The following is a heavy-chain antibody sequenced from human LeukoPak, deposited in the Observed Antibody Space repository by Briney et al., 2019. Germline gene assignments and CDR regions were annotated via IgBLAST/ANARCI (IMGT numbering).Heavy chain of an antibody. CDR2: ISGSGSGSST. J-gene: IGHJ4*02. CDR3: AKEDNYQTYVPRAKPDY. Sequence: PGGSLRLSCAASGFTFSSSAMSWVRQAPGKGLEWVSTISGSGSGSSTYYADSVKGRFTISRDNSKNTLYLQMNSLRAEDTAVYYCAKEDNYQTYVPRAKPDYWGQGTLVTVSS. D-gene: IGHD5-24*01. CDR1: GFTFSSSA. V-gene: IGHV3-23*01.